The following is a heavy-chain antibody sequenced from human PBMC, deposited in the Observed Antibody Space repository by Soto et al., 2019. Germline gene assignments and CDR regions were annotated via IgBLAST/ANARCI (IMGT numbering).Heavy chain of an antibody. Sequence: QVQLVESGGGVVQPGRSLRLSCAASGFTFSSYGMHWVRQAPGKGLEWVGVISYDGSNKYYADSVKGRFTISRDNSKNTLYLQNNSLRAEDTAVYYCALGSGIAVAGQDLAEYFQHWGQGTLVTVSS. CDR3: ALGSGIAVAGQDLAEYFQH. V-gene: IGHV3-30*03. CDR2: ISYDGSNK. CDR1: GFTFSSYG. D-gene: IGHD6-19*01. J-gene: IGHJ1*01.